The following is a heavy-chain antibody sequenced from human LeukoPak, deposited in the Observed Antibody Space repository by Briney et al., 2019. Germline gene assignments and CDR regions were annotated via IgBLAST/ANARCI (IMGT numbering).Heavy chain of an antibody. D-gene: IGHD3-22*01. CDR1: GFTFDDYA. CDR2: ISWNSGSI. Sequence: PGGSLRLSCAASGFTFDDYAMHWGRQAPGKGLEWVSGISWNSGSIGYADSVKGRFTISRDNAQNSLYLKMNSLRAEDMALYYCAKASVDSSGYYHGFDYWGQGTLVTVSS. V-gene: IGHV3-9*03. J-gene: IGHJ4*02. CDR3: AKASVDSSGYYHGFDY.